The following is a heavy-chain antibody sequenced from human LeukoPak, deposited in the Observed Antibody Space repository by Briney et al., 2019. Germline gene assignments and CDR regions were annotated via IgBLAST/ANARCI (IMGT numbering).Heavy chain of an antibody. V-gene: IGHV3-21*01. J-gene: IGHJ6*03. D-gene: IGHD3-22*01. CDR3: ARSPDYYDSSGPDYYYMDV. CDR2: ISSSSSYI. CDR1: GFTFSSYS. Sequence: PGGSLRLSCAASGFTFSSYSMNWVRQAPGQGLEWVSSISSSSSYIYYADSVKGRFTISRDNAKNSLYLQMNSLRAEDTAVYYCARSPDYYDSSGPDYYYMDVWGKGTTVTVSS.